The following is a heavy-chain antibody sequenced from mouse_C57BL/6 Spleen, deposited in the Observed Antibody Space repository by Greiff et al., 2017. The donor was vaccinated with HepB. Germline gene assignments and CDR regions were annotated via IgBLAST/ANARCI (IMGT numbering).Heavy chain of an antibody. D-gene: IGHD1-1*01. CDR1: GYTFTSYW. V-gene: IGHV1-72*01. J-gene: IGHJ4*01. CDR3: ARRRVITTVVAEDYYAMDY. CDR2: IDPNSGGT. Sequence: QVQLQQPGAELVKPGASVKLSCKASGYTFTSYWMHWVKQRPGRGLEWIGRIDPNSGGTKYNEKFKSKATLTVDKPSSTAYMQLSSLTSEDSAVYYCARRRVITTVVAEDYYAMDYWGQGTSVTVSS.